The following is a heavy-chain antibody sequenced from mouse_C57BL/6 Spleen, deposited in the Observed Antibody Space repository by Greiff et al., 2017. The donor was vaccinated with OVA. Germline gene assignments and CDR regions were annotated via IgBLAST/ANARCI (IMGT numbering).Heavy chain of an antibody. V-gene: IGHV1-72*01. CDR3: ARGGSSGYSWFAY. J-gene: IGHJ3*01. D-gene: IGHD3-2*02. CDR1: GYTFTSYW. CDR2: IDPNSGGT. Sequence: QVQLQQPGAELVKPGASVKLSCKASGYTFTSYWMHWVKQRPGRGLEWIGRIDPNSGGTKYNEKFKSKATLTVDKPSSTAYMQRSSLTSEDSAVYYCARGGSSGYSWFAYWGQGTLVTVSA.